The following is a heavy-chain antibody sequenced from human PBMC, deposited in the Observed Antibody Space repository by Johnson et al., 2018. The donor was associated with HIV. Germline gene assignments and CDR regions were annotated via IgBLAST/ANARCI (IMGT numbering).Heavy chain of an antibody. CDR3: ARDGPTRLVGARGVFDAFDI. J-gene: IGHJ3*02. Sequence: QVQLVESGGGLVQPGGSLRLSCAASGFTFSSYAMHWVRQAPGKGLEWVAVISYDGSNKYYADSVKGRFTISRDNSKNTLYLQMNSLRAEDTAVYYCARDGPTRLVGARGVFDAFDIWGQGTMVTVSS. CDR1: GFTFSSYA. D-gene: IGHD1-26*01. CDR2: ISYDGSNK. V-gene: IGHV3-30*04.